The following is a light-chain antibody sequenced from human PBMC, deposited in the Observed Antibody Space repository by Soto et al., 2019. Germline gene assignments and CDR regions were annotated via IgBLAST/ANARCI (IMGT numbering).Light chain of an antibody. CDR3: QVWDSSTARV. CDR1: NIGSKN. V-gene: IGLV3-9*01. CDR2: RDS. J-gene: IGLJ3*02. Sequence: SSELTQPLSVSVALGQTARITCGGNNIGSKNVHWYQQKPGQAPVLVIYRDSNRPSGIPERFSGSNSGNTPTLTISRAHAGDEADYYCQVWDSSTARVFGGGTKLTVI.